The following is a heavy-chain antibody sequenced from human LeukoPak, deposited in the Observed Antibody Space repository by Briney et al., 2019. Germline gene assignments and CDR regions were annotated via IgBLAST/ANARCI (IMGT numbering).Heavy chain of an antibody. CDR1: GFTFSDYY. J-gene: IGHJ4*02. V-gene: IGHV3-11*05. CDR3: ARDGSGSSIVADY. Sequence: PGGSLRLSCAASGFTFSDYYMSWIRQAPGKGLEWVSYIISSSSYTNYADSVKGRFTISRDNAKNSLYLQMNSLRAEDTAVYYCARDGSGSSIVADYWGQGTLVTVSS. D-gene: IGHD1-26*01. CDR2: IISSSSYT.